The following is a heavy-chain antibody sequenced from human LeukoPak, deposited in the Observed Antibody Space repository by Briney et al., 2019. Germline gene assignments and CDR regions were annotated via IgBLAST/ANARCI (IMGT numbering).Heavy chain of an antibody. CDR3: ARDLYYFHSSGYSASDL. J-gene: IGHJ5*02. V-gene: IGHV3-21*01. CDR1: GFTFSSYS. Sequence: GGSLRLSCAASGFTFSSYSMNWVRQAPGKGLEWVSSISSSSSYIYYADSVKGRFTISRDNARNSLYLQMNSLRAEDTAVYFCARDLYYFHSSGYSASDLWGQGTLVTVSS. CDR2: ISSSSSYI. D-gene: IGHD3-22*01.